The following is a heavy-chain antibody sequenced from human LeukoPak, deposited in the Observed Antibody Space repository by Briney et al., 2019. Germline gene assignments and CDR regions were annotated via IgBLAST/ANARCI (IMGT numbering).Heavy chain of an antibody. D-gene: IGHD3-22*01. CDR2: IIPIFGTA. J-gene: IGHJ3*02. V-gene: IGHV1-69*01. CDR3: ARDGYYYDSSGYYYYLGDAFDI. Sequence: SVKVSCKASGGTFSSYAISWVRQALGQGLEWMGGIIPIFGTANYAQKFQGRVTITADESTSTAYMELSSLRSEDTAVYYCARDGYYYDSSGYYYYLGDAFDIWGQGTMVTVSS. CDR1: GGTFSSYA.